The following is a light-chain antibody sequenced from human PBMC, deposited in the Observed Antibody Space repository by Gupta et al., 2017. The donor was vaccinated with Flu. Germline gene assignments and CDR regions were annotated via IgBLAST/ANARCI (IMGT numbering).Light chain of an antibody. CDR1: NIGSKS. CDR3: QVWDRESDSDLP. Sequence: SYVLTQPPSVSVAPGQTARITCGGNNIGSKSVHWYQQKPGQAPVLVVYDDSDRPSGLPERFSCSTSWNTATLIISRVEAGDEADDYCQVWDRESDSDLPFGGGTKLTVL. V-gene: IGLV3-21*02. CDR2: DDS. J-gene: IGLJ2*01.